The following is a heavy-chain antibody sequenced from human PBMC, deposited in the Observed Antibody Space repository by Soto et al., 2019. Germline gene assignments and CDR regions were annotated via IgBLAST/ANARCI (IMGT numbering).Heavy chain of an antibody. CDR2: IRSKAYGGTT. CDR1: GFTFGDYA. V-gene: IGHV3-49*03. D-gene: IGHD2-15*01. J-gene: IGHJ6*02. Sequence: PGGSLRLSCTASGFTFGDYAMSCFRQAPGKGLEWVGFIRSKAYGGTTEYAASVKGRFTISRDDSKSIAYLQMNSLKTEDTAVYYCTRVDCSGGSCYSGYYYYGMDVWGQGTTVTVSS. CDR3: TRVDCSGGSCYSGYYYYGMDV.